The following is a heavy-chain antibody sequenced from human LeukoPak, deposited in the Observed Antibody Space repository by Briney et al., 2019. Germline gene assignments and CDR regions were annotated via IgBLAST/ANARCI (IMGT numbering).Heavy chain of an antibody. J-gene: IGHJ4*02. V-gene: IGHV3-21*04. CDR3: AKDLVSQRGVGSSEKVDY. Sequence: GVSLRLSCAASGFTFSSYTMNWVRQAPGKGLEWVSSISSSSSYIYYADSVKGRFTISRDNSKNTLYLQMNSLRAEDTAVYYCAKDLVSQRGVGSSEKVDYWGQGTLVTVSS. CDR1: GFTFSSYT. CDR2: ISSSSSYI. D-gene: IGHD3-10*01.